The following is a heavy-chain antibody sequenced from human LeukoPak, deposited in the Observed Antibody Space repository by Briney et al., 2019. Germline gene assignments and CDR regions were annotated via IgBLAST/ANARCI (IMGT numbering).Heavy chain of an antibody. D-gene: IGHD4-17*01. V-gene: IGHV4-4*02. J-gene: IGHJ6*02. CDR3: ARRTTVTLGYGMDV. Sequence: SETLSLTCADSGGSISSSYWWSWVRQPPGKGLEWIGEIYHSGSTNYNPSLKSRVTISVDKSKNQFSLKLSSVTAADTAVYYCARRTTVTLGYGMDVWGQGTTVTVSS. CDR1: GGSISSSYW. CDR2: IYHSGST.